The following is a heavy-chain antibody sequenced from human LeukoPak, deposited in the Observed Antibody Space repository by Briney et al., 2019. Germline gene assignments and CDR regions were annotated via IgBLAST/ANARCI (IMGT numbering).Heavy chain of an antibody. J-gene: IGHJ3*02. CDR1: GGTFSSCA. D-gene: IGHD2-2*01. V-gene: IGHV1-69*05. Sequence: GSSVKVSCKASGGTFSSCAISWVRQAPGQGLEWMGRIIPIFGTANYAQKFQGRVTITTDESTSTAYMELSSLRSEDTAVYYCARDAGYCSSETCYDDAFDIWGQGTMVTVSS. CDR3: ARDAGYCSSETCYDDAFDI. CDR2: IIPIFGTA.